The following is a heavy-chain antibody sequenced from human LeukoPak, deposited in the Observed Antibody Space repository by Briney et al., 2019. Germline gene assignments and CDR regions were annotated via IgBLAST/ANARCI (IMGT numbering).Heavy chain of an antibody. D-gene: IGHD2-2*01. CDR3: ARAPGYCSSTSCPEGYMDV. CDR2: ISSSGSTI. J-gene: IGHJ6*03. Sequence: GGSLRLYCAASGFTFSDYYMSWIRQAPGKGLEWVSYISSSGSTIYYADSVKGRFSISRDNAKNSLYLQMNSLRAEDPAVYYCARAPGYCSSTSCPEGYMDVWGKGTTVTVSS. CDR1: GFTFSDYY. V-gene: IGHV3-11*01.